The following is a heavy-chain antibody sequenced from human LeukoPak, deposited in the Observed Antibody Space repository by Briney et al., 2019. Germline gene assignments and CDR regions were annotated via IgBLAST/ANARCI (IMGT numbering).Heavy chain of an antibody. Sequence: GGSLRLSCAASGFTFSSYGMHWVRQAPGKGLEWVAVISYDGSNKYYADSVKGRFTISRDNSKNTLYLQMNSLRAEDTAVYYCARGGGRSGWYHYFDYWGQGTLVTVSS. CDR3: ARGGGRSGWYHYFDY. D-gene: IGHD6-19*01. J-gene: IGHJ4*02. CDR1: GFTFSSYG. V-gene: IGHV3-30*03. CDR2: ISYDGSNK.